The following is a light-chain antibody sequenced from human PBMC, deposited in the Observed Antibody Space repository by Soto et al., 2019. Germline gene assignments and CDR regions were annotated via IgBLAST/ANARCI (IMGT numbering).Light chain of an antibody. J-gene: IGLJ1*01. CDR1: SSDVGGYNY. CDR3: CSYAGSYTSPYV. Sequence: QSALAQPRSVSGSPGQSVTISCTGTSSDVGGYNYVSWYQQHPGKALKLMIYDVSKRPSGVPDRFSGSKSGNTASLTISGLQAEDEADYYCCSYAGSYTSPYVFGTGTKVTVL. CDR2: DVS. V-gene: IGLV2-11*01.